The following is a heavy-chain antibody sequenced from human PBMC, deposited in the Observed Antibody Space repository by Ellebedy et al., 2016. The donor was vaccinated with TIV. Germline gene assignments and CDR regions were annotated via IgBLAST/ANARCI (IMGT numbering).Heavy chain of an antibody. CDR2: IKSKTDGGTT. CDR1: GFTFSSYA. V-gene: IGHV3-15*01. Sequence: GGSLRLSCAASGFTFSSYAMSWVRQAPGKGLEWVGRIKSKTDGGTTDYAAPVKGRFTISRDDSKNTLYLQMNSLKTEDTAVYYCTTDLNRVGYSYGGEIDYWGQGTLVTVSS. J-gene: IGHJ4*02. D-gene: IGHD5-18*01. CDR3: TTDLNRVGYSYGGEIDY.